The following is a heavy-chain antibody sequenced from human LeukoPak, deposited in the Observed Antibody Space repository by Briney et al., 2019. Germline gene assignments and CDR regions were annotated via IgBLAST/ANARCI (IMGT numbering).Heavy chain of an antibody. Sequence: ASVKVSYKVSGYTLTELSMHWVRQAPGKGLEWMGGFDPEDGETIYAQKFQGRVTMTEDTSTDTAYMELSSLRSEDTAVYCCATVPGGDYYYGMDVWGQGTTVTVSS. CDR1: GYTLTELS. J-gene: IGHJ6*02. CDR3: ATVPGGDYYYGMDV. CDR2: FDPEDGET. D-gene: IGHD1-14*01. V-gene: IGHV1-24*01.